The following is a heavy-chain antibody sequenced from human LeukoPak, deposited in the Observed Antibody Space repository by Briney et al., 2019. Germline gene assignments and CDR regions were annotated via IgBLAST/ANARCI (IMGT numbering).Heavy chain of an antibody. CDR3: ARVGGITRWFDP. V-gene: IGHV4-38-2*02. D-gene: IGHD1-20*01. Sequence: PSESLSLTCTVSGDSISSGYYWGWIRQPPGKGLEWIGSIYHSGSTYYNPSLKSRVTISVDTSKNQFSLKLSSVTAADTAVYYCARVGGITRWFDPWGQGTLVTVSS. J-gene: IGHJ5*02. CDR1: GDSISSGYY. CDR2: IYHSGST.